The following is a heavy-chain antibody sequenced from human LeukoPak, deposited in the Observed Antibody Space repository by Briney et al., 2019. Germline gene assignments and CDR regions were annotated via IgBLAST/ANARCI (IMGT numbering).Heavy chain of an antibody. D-gene: IGHD2-15*01. Sequence: GGSLRLSRTVSGFTVSSNSMSWVRQAPGKGLEWVSFIYSDNTHYSDSVKGRFTISRDNSKNTLYLQMNSLRAEDTAVYYCAVDTGYDAFDIWGQGTMVTVSS. J-gene: IGHJ3*02. CDR3: AVDTGYDAFDI. CDR1: GFTVSSNS. CDR2: IYSDNT. V-gene: IGHV3-66*03.